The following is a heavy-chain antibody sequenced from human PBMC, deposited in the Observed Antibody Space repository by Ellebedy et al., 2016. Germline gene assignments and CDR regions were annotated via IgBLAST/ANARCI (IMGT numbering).Heavy chain of an antibody. D-gene: IGHD4-17*01. Sequence: GESLKISCAASGFTFNTYWMYWVRQPPGKGLVWVSRINGDGSSTNYADSVQGRFIISRDNANSTLYLQMNSLRAEDTAVYYCARATTMTKRGIGYWGQGTLVTVSS. CDR2: INGDGSST. CDR1: GFTFNTYW. J-gene: IGHJ4*02. V-gene: IGHV3-74*01. CDR3: ARATTMTKRGIGY.